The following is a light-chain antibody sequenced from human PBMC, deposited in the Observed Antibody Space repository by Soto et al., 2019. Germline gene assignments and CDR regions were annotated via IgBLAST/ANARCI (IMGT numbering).Light chain of an antibody. J-gene: IGKJ1*01. Sequence: DIVMTQSPDSLAVSLRERATLNCESSQSVLYSSNNKNYLAWYQQKPGQPPKLLIYWASTRDSGVTDRFSGSGSGTDFTLTISRMQAEDVAVYYCQQYYSTPRTFGQGTKVDIK. CDR2: WAS. CDR3: QQYYSTPRT. CDR1: QSVLYSSNNKNY. V-gene: IGKV4-1*01.